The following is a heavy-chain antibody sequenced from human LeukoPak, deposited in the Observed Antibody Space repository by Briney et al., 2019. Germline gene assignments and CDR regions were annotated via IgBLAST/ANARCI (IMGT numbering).Heavy chain of an antibody. Sequence: GGSLRLSCAASGFTFRSYSMSWVRQAPGKGLEWVSSISDDSNYIYYADSVEGRFTISRDNAKNSLYLQMNSLRAEDTAVYYCTTDSPKLDLFDYWGQGTLVTVSS. CDR3: TTDSPKLDLFDY. J-gene: IGHJ4*02. V-gene: IGHV3-21*03. CDR1: GFTFRSYS. CDR2: ISDDSNYI. D-gene: IGHD6-13*01.